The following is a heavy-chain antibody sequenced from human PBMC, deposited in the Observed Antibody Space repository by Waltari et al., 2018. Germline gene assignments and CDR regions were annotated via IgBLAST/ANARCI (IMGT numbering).Heavy chain of an antibody. D-gene: IGHD3-22*01. Sequence: VQLVESGGGVVQPGRSLRLSCAASGFTFSSYGMHWVRQAPGKGLEWVSAISGSGGSTYYADSVKGRFTISRDNSKNTLYLQMNSLRAEDTAVYYCAKGGLGDMIVVANDYWGQGTLVTVSS. CDR2: ISGSGGST. CDR1: GFTFSSYG. J-gene: IGHJ4*02. CDR3: AKGGLGDMIVVANDY. V-gene: IGHV3-23*04.